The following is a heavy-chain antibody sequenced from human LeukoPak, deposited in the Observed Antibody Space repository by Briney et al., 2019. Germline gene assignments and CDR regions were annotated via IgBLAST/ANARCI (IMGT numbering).Heavy chain of an antibody. V-gene: IGHV4-59*01. CDR3: ARGEDYGYNYY. Sequence: PSETLSLTRTVSGGSISSYYWSWIRQPPGKGLEWIGYIYYSGSTNYNPSLKSRVTISVDTSKNQFSLKLSSVTAADTAVYYCARGEDYGYNYYWGQGTLVTVSS. CDR2: IYYSGST. J-gene: IGHJ4*02. CDR1: GGSISSYY. D-gene: IGHD5-24*01.